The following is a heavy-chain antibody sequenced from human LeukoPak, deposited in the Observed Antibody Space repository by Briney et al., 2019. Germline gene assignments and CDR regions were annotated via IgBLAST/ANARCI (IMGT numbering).Heavy chain of an antibody. J-gene: IGHJ4*02. D-gene: IGHD3-9*01. CDR2: INPSGGST. CDR3: AKDRFDILTGYKVRSFDY. V-gene: IGHV1-46*01. CDR1: GYTFTGYY. Sequence: ASVKVSCKASGYTFTGYYMHWVRQAPGQGLEWMGIINPSGGSTSYAQKFQGRVTMTRDMSASTVYMELSSLRSEDTAVYYCAKDRFDILTGYKVRSFDYWGQGTLVTVSS.